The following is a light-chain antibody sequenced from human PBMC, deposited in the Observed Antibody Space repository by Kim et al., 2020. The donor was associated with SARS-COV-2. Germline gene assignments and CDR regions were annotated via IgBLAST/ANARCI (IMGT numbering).Light chain of an antibody. CDR3: SAWDTSLSAWL. CDR2: RNN. CDR1: NGNVGNQG. Sequence: TPPPACTRDNGNVGNQGATWLQQHQDRPPKFLSYRNNDRPSGISERFSASRSGNAASLTITELQPEDEADYYCSAWDTSLSAWLFGGGTQLTVL. J-gene: IGLJ3*02. V-gene: IGLV10-54*01.